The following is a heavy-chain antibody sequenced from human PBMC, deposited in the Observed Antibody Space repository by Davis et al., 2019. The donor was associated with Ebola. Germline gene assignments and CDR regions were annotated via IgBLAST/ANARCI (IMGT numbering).Heavy chain of an antibody. CDR2: IYSGGST. D-gene: IGHD3-3*01. Sequence: GESLKISCAASGFTVSSNYMSWVRQAPGKGLEWVSVIYSGGSTYYADSVKGRFTISRDNSKNTLYLQMNSLTPEDTAVYYCARREFLEWLGNWFDTWGQGTLVTVSS. CDR1: GFTVSSNY. V-gene: IGHV3-53*05. CDR3: ARREFLEWLGNWFDT. J-gene: IGHJ5*02.